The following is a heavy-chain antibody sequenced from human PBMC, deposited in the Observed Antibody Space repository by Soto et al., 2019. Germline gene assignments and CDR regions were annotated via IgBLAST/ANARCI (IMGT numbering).Heavy chain of an antibody. Sequence: TLSLTCAVSGGSISSGGYSWSWIRQPPGKGLEWIGYIYHSGSTYYNPSLRSRVTISVDRSKNQFSLKLSSVTAADTAVYYCARVPDRWGQGTLVTVSS. D-gene: IGHD2-2*01. V-gene: IGHV4-30-2*01. CDR3: ARVPDR. J-gene: IGHJ5*02. CDR1: GGSISSGGYS. CDR2: IYHSGST.